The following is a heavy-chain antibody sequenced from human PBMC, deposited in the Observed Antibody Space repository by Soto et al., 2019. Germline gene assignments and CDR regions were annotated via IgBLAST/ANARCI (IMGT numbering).Heavy chain of an antibody. D-gene: IGHD1-7*01. J-gene: IGHJ4*02. CDR3: ARLTDNWNYPVFDY. CDR1: GGTLSSYA. V-gene: IGHV1-69*12. CDR2: IIPIFGTA. Sequence: QVQLVQSGAEVKKPGSSVKVSCKASGGTLSSYAISWVRQAPGHGLEWMGGIIPIFGTANYAQKFQGRVTITADESTSTAYMELSSLRSEDTAVYYCARLTDNWNYPVFDYWGQGTLVTVSS.